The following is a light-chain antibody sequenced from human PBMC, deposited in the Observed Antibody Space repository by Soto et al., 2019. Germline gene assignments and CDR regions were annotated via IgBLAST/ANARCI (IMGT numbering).Light chain of an antibody. CDR3: QQYGSSHRLT. Sequence: DIQRTQSPSSLSAFVGDIVTITCRSSQSISSYLNWYQQKPGKAPKLLIYAAFTLQSGVPSRFSGSGSGTDFTLTISRLEPEDFAVYYCQQYGSSHRLTFGGGTKVDIK. CDR1: QSISSY. V-gene: IGKV1-39*01. J-gene: IGKJ4*01. CDR2: AAF.